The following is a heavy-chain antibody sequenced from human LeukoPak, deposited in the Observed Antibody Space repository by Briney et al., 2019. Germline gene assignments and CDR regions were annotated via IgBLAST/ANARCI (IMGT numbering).Heavy chain of an antibody. J-gene: IGHJ4*02. CDR3: ARATADSSSWFDY. D-gene: IGHD6-13*01. CDR2: ISYDGSNK. CDR1: GFTFSTYG. V-gene: IGHV3-30*19. Sequence: GRSLRLSCAASGFTFSTYGMHWVRQAPGKGLEWVAVISYDGSNKYYADSVKGRFTISRDNSKNTLYLQMNSLRAEDTAVYYCARATADSSSWFDYWGQGTLVTVSS.